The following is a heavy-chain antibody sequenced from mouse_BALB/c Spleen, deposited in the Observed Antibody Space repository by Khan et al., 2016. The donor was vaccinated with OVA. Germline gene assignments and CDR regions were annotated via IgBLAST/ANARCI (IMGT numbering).Heavy chain of an antibody. CDR1: GYSITTDYA. Sequence: EVELVESGPGLVKPSQSLSLTCTVTGYSITTDYAWNWIRQFPGNKLEWMGYISYSGNTKYNPSLKSRISITRDTSKNQFFLQLKSVTTEDTARXYCARVYGGDFDYWGQGTTLTVSS. CDR3: ARVYGGDFDY. D-gene: IGHD1-1*01. CDR2: ISYSGNT. J-gene: IGHJ2*01. V-gene: IGHV3-2*02.